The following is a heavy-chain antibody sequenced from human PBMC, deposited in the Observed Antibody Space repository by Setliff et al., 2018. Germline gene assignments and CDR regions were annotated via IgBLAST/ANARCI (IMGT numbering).Heavy chain of an antibody. CDR3: ARQPPLNWAIPFDL. CDR1: GGSIDSVATGNHY. CDR2: IYSSGIT. V-gene: IGHV4-61*09. D-gene: IGHD7-27*01. J-gene: IGHJ3*01. Sequence: SETLSLTCIVSGGSIDSVATGNHYWNWIRQPVGKGLEWIGHIYSSGITNYNPSLKSRLTMSVDTSKNQFSLHLSSMTAADTAVYYCARQPPLNWAIPFDLWGQGKRVTVSS.